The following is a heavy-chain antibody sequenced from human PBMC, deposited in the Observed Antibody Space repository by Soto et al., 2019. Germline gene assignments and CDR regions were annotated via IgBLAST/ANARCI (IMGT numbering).Heavy chain of an antibody. CDR1: GGTFNNYA. V-gene: IGHV1-69*06. Sequence: QVQLVQSGAEVQQPGSSVKVSCRASGGTFNNYAVSWVRQDPGQGLEWMGGIIPRFGTPNHSPEFQGRVTFTADTSMHTVYMELSSLKSEDTAIYFCVRALGYSTIGWLEPWGQGTLVTVSS. CDR3: VRALGYSTIGWLEP. CDR2: IIPRFGTP. J-gene: IGHJ5*02. D-gene: IGHD5-18*01.